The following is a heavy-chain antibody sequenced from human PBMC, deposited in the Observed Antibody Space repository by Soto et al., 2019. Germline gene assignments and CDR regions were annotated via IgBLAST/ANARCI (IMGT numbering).Heavy chain of an antibody. CDR3: ARGGRIDYSNYYYYGMDV. CDR1: GYTFISYA. Sequence: QVQLVQSGAEEKKPGASVKVSCKASGYTFISYAIHWVRQAPGQRLEWMGWINAGNGNTKYSQKCQDRVTITWDTSASTTYMELSSLTSEDTAVYYCARGGRIDYSNYYYYGMDVWGQGTTVTVSS. CDR2: INAGNGNT. J-gene: IGHJ6*02. D-gene: IGHD4-4*01. V-gene: IGHV1-3*05.